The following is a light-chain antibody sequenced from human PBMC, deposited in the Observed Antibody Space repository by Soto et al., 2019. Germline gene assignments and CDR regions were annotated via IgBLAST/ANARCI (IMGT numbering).Light chain of an antibody. CDR3: ETWDSNTRV. CDR1: SGHSSYI. J-gene: IGLJ3*02. CDR2: LEGSGSY. Sequence: QSVLTQSSSASASLGSSVKLTCTLSSGHSSYIIAWHQQQPGKAPRYLMKLEGSGSYNKGSGVPYRFSGSSSGADRYLTISNLQSEDEADYYCETWDSNTRVFGGGTKVTVL. V-gene: IGLV4-60*03.